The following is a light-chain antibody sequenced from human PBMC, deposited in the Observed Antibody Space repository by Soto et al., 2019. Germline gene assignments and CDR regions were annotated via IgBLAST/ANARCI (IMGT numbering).Light chain of an antibody. CDR2: ATS. V-gene: IGKV3-20*01. CDR1: QTVSSSY. CDR3: QQYGVSPQT. Sequence: EMVLTQSPGTLSLSPGERATLSCRASQTVSSSYLAWYQQKPGQAPRLLMYATSNRANGIPDRFSGSGSGTDFTLTISRLEPEDFAVYYCQQYGVSPQTFGQGTKVDIK. J-gene: IGKJ1*01.